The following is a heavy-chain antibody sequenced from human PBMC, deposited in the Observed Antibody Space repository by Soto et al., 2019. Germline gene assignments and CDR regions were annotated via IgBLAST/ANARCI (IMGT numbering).Heavy chain of an antibody. CDR2: ITGSGDST. CDR1: GFTFSSHA. Sequence: EVQLLESGGGLVQPGGSLRLSCAVSGFTFSSHAMSWVRQAPGKGLECVSSITGSGDSTYYADSVKGRFTISRDKSKSTLYLQMNSLRAEDTDVYYCAKDLQLSGWLSAQSFDYWVQGTQVTVSS. V-gene: IGHV3-23*01. J-gene: IGHJ4*02. CDR3: AKDLQLSGWLSAQSFDY. D-gene: IGHD6-19*01.